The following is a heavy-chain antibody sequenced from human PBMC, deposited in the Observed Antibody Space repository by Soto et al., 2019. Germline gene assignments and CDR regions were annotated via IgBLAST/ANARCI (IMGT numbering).Heavy chain of an antibody. V-gene: IGHV3-23*01. CDR2: ISGSGGST. CDR1: GFTFSSYA. D-gene: IGHD1-26*01. Sequence: EVQLLESGGGLVQPGGSLRLSCAASGFTFSSYAMNWFRQAPGKGLEWVSVISGSGGSTYYADSVKGRFTISRDNSKNTLYLQMNSLRAEDTAVYYCAKRGSGSDYHYWGQGTLVTVSS. J-gene: IGHJ4*02. CDR3: AKRGSGSDYHY.